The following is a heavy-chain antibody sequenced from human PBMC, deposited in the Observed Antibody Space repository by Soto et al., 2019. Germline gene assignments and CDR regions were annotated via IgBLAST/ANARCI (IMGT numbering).Heavy chain of an antibody. CDR3: ARGNPITMIVVVAPDFDY. D-gene: IGHD3-22*01. CDR2: ISSSGSTI. Sequence: EVQLVESGGGLVQPGGSLRLSCAASGFTFSSYSMNWVRQAPGKGLEWVSYISSSGSTIYYADSVKGRFTISRDNDKNSLYLQMNSLRDEDTAVYYCARGNPITMIVVVAPDFDYWGQGTLVTVSS. V-gene: IGHV3-48*02. J-gene: IGHJ4*02. CDR1: GFTFSSYS.